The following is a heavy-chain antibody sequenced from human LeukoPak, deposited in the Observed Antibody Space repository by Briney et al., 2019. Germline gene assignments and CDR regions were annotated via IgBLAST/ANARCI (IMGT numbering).Heavy chain of an antibody. CDR1: GYSISSGYY. CDR3: ARRKPGIISRWFDP. CDR2: IYHSGST. V-gene: IGHV4-38-2*02. D-gene: IGHD1-14*01. J-gene: IGHJ5*02. Sequence: ASETLSLTCTVSGYSISSGYYWGWIRQPPGKGLEWIGSIYHSGSTYYNPSLKSRVTISVDTSKNQFSLKLSSVTAADTAVYYCARRKPGIISRWFDPWGQGTLVTVSS.